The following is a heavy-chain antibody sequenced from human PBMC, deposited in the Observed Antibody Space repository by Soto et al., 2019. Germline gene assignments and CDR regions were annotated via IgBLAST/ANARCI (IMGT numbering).Heavy chain of an antibody. CDR3: ARDGPYYYASRMDV. Sequence: EVQLVESGGGLVQLGGSLRLSCVASGIPVSSNYMTWVRQAPGKGLEWVSVLHSGGDTYYANSVKGRFTISRHDSTNTLFLQMNSLTAEDTAVYYCARDGPYYYASRMDVWGQGTTVTVSS. J-gene: IGHJ6*02. D-gene: IGHD3-10*01. CDR2: LHSGGDT. V-gene: IGHV3-53*04. CDR1: GIPVSSNY.